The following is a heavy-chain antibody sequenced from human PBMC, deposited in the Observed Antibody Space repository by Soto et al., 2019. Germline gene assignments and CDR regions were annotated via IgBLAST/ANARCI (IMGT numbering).Heavy chain of an antibody. CDR1: GYSLTSYW. CDR2: IYPGDSDYLGDSDT. J-gene: IGHJ4*02. V-gene: IGHV5-51*01. Sequence: PGESLKISCKGSGYSLTSYWIGWVRQMPGKGLECMGIIYPGDSDYLGDSDTRYSPSFQGQVTISADKSISTAYLQWSSLKASDTAMYYCARLYREHYDSSGYQHFDHWGQGTLVTVSS. D-gene: IGHD3-22*01. CDR3: ARLYREHYDSSGYQHFDH.